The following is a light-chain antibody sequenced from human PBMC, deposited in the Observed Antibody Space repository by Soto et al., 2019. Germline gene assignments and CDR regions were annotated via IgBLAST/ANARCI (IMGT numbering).Light chain of an antibody. CDR2: GAS. Sequence: EIVMTQSPATLSVSPGERATLSCRASDVVGSNLAWYQQKPGQAPRLLIYGASSRATGIPARFSGSGSGTDFTLTISSLQAEDVAVYYCQQYYRSPLTFGGGTKVDNK. J-gene: IGKJ4*01. V-gene: IGKV3D-15*01. CDR3: QQYYRSPLT. CDR1: DVVGSN.